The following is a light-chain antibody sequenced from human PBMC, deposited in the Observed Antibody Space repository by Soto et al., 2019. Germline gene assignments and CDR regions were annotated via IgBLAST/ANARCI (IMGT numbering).Light chain of an antibody. CDR1: QAISNY. V-gene: IGKV1-39*01. J-gene: IGKJ5*01. CDR2: GAT. Sequence: DIQMTQSPSSLSASFGDRVTITCGASQAISNYLNWYQQKPGKAPKLLIFGATTLQSGDPSRFSGSGYGTDFTLTISDLPPEDFEIYYCQQCHATPLTFGQGTRLEIK. CDR3: QQCHATPLT.